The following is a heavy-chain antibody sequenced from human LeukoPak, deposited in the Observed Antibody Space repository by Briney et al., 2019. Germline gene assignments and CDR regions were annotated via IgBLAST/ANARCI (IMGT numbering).Heavy chain of an antibody. CDR3: ARKLTGSFDI. CDR1: GFKFSSYS. V-gene: IGHV3-21*01. CDR2: ISSSGSFI. J-gene: IGHJ3*02. Sequence: PGGSLRLSCAASGFKFSSYSLSWVRQAPGKGLEWVSAISSSGSFIFYADSVKGRFTISRDNAKNSVYLQMNSLRAEDTAVYFCARKLTGSFDIWGQGTMVTVSS. D-gene: IGHD7-27*01.